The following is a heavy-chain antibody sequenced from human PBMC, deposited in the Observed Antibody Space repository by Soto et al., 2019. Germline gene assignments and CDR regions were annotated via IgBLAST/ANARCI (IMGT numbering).Heavy chain of an antibody. Sequence: GVSVNLYCKAAGGTFSSYTISWVRQAPGQGLEWMGRIIPILGIANYAQKFQGRVTITADKSTSTAYMELSSLRSEDTAVYYCARYSSSSFWFDPWGQGTLVTVSS. CDR1: GGTFSSYT. CDR2: IIPILGIA. V-gene: IGHV1-69*02. D-gene: IGHD6-6*01. CDR3: ARYSSSSFWFDP. J-gene: IGHJ5*02.